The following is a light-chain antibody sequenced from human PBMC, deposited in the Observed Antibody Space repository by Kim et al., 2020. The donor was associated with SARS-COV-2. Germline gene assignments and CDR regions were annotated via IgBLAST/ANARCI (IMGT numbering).Light chain of an antibody. CDR2: DAS. Sequence: EIVMTQSPATLSVSPGERATLSCRASQSVYSNLAWYQQKPGKAPRLLIYDASTRATGIPARFSGSGSGTEFTLTISSLQSEDFAVYYCRQYYNWPPWTFGQGTKVDIK. J-gene: IGKJ1*01. V-gene: IGKV3-15*01. CDR1: QSVYSN. CDR3: RQYYNWPPWT.